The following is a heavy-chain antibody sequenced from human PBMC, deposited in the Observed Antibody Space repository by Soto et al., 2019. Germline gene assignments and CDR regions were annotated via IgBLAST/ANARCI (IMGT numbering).Heavy chain of an antibody. V-gene: IGHV1-46*01. J-gene: IGHJ6*04. Sequence: ASVKVSCKASGYTFTSYYMHWVRQAPGQGLEWMGIINPSGGSTSYAQKFQGRVTMTRDTSTSTVYMELSSLRSEDTAVYYCARVEYSISPLPSYGMVFPCTGPTVTGSS. CDR3: ARVEYSISPLPSYGMVF. D-gene: IGHD6-6*01. CDR2: INPSGGST. CDR1: GYTFTSYY.